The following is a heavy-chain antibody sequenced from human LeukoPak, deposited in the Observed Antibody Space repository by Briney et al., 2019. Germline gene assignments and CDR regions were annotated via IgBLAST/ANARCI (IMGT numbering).Heavy chain of an antibody. CDR1: GFTFSSYA. CDR2: IYSGGST. CDR3: ARDSDYYDSNTQHGAFDI. J-gene: IGHJ3*02. Sequence: PGGSLRLSCAASGFTFSSYAMSWVRQAPGKGLEWVSVIYSGGSTYYADSVKGRFTISRDNSKNTLYLQMNSLRAEDTAVYYCARDSDYYDSNTQHGAFDIWGQGTMVTVSS. V-gene: IGHV3-66*01. D-gene: IGHD3-22*01.